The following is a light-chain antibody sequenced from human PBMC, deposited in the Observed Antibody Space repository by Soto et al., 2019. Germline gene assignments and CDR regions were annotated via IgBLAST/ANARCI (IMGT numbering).Light chain of an antibody. J-gene: IGKJ1*01. CDR3: QQYSSSRT. CDR1: QSVTSNS. Sequence: EILLTQSPCTLPLSPGERATLSCRASQSVTSNSLAGYQQKPGHAPSLLIYGGSSRATGIPVRLSGSGSETDFTLTITRLEPEDFPVYYCQQYSSSRTFGQGTKVDIK. CDR2: GGS. V-gene: IGKV3-20*01.